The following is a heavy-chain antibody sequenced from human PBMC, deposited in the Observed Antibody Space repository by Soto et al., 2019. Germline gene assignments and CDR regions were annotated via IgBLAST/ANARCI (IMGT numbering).Heavy chain of an antibody. V-gene: IGHV1-18*01. CDR2: ISTDSGYT. Sequence: QIQLVQSGGEVERPGASVTVSCEASGYIFTTYGLSWVRQTPAHGLEWMGWISTDSGYTQYSQLLQGRVTMTRDTSTNKAYMELRDLTFDDTGIYYCARDRPPGSLYGMDAWGQGTAVTVSS. CDR1: GYIFTTYG. CDR3: ARDRPPGSLYGMDA. J-gene: IGHJ6*02.